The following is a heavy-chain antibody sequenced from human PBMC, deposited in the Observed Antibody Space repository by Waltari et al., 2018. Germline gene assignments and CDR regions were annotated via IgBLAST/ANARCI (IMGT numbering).Heavy chain of an antibody. D-gene: IGHD3-16*01. Sequence: LVESGGDLVRPGGSLSLSCAASGFNLSGYGMSWVRQAPGKGLEWVANINYDGSAQWYEDSVSGRLTVSRDNAKNSLYLEMNNVRVDDTAVYYCARRSAYYVRVWDLWGPGTLVTVSS. CDR3: ARRSAYYVRVWDL. J-gene: IGHJ4*02. CDR1: GFNLSGYG. CDR2: INYDGSAQ. V-gene: IGHV3-7*03.